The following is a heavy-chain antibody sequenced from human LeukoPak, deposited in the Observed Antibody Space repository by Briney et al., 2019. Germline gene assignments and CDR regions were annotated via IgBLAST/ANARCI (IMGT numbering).Heavy chain of an antibody. CDR2: IKQDGSEK. V-gene: IGHV3-7*05. J-gene: IGHJ4*02. CDR1: GFTFSSYW. Sequence: GGSLRLSCAASGFTFSSYWMSWVRQAPGKGLEWVANIKQDGSEKYYVDSVKGRFTISRDNAKNSLYLQMNSLRAEDTAVYYCARAHTVGATEDFDYWGQGTLVTVSS. D-gene: IGHD1-26*01. CDR3: ARAHTVGATEDFDY.